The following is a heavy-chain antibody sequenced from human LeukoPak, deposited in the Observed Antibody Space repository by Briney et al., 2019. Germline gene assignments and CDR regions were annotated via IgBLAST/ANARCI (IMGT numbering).Heavy chain of an antibody. CDR1: GGSFSGYY. J-gene: IGHJ4*02. CDR2: INHSGGT. V-gene: IGHV4-34*01. D-gene: IGHD6-13*01. Sequence: SETLSLTCAVYGGSFSGYYWSWIRQPPGKGLEWIGEINHSGGTNYNPSLKSRVTISVDTSKNQFSLKLSSVTAADTAVYYCARVDTIAAAGTWGQGTLVTVSS. CDR3: ARVDTIAAAGT.